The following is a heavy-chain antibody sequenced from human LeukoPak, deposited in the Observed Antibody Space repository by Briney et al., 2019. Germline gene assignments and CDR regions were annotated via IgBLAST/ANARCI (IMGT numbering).Heavy chain of an antibody. V-gene: IGHV4-34*01. CDR1: GGSFSGYY. J-gene: IGHJ4*02. CDR2: INHSGST. D-gene: IGHD3-9*01. Sequence: PSETLSLTCAVYGGSFSGYYWSWIRQPPGKGLEWIGEINHSGSTNYNPSLKSRVTISVDTSKNQFSLKLSSVTAAGTAVYYCARGTKYYDILTGYYRRTYYFDYWGQGTLVTVSS. CDR3: ARGTKYYDILTGYYRRTYYFDY.